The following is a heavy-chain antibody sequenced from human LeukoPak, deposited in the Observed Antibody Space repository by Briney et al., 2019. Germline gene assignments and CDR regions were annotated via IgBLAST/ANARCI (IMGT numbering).Heavy chain of an antibody. D-gene: IGHD5-12*01. Sequence: TGGSLRLSCAASGFTFSSYAMSWVRQAPGKGLEWVSAISGSGGSTYYADSVKGRFTISRDNSKNTLYLQMNSLRAEDTAVHYCAKGIRGYSGYDYDYWGQGTLVTVSS. J-gene: IGHJ4*02. CDR3: AKGIRGYSGYDYDY. CDR1: GFTFSSYA. CDR2: ISGSGGST. V-gene: IGHV3-23*01.